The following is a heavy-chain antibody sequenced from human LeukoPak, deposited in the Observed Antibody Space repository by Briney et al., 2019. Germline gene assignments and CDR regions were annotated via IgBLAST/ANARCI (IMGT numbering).Heavy chain of an antibody. CDR3: ARDERAYGSGSYFDY. CDR2: ISSSGSTI. CDR1: GFTFSDYY. J-gene: IGHJ4*02. V-gene: IGHV3-11*04. Sequence: GGSLRLSCAASGFTFSDYYMSWIRQAPGTGLEWVSYISSSGSTIYYADSVKGRFTISRDNAKNSLYLQMNSLRAEDTAVYYCARDERAYGSGSYFDYWGQGTLVTVSS. D-gene: IGHD3-10*01.